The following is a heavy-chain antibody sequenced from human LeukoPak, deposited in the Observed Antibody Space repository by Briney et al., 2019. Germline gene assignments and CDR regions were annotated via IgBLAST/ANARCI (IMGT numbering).Heavy chain of an antibody. D-gene: IGHD6-13*01. CDR1: GGSISSSSYY. J-gene: IGHJ5*02. CDR3: ARHGIVAAGANWFDP. V-gene: IGHV4-39*01. Sequence: PSETLSLTCTVSGGSISSSSYYWGWIRQPPGKGLEWIGSIYYSGSTYYNPSLKSRVTISVDTSKNQFSLKLSSVTAADTAVYYCARHGIVAAGANWFDPWGQGTLVTVSS. CDR2: IYYSGST.